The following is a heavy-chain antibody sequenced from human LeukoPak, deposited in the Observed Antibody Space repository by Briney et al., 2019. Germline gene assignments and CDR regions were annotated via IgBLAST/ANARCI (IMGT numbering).Heavy chain of an antibody. CDR2: INHSGST. CDR3: ARHGYYDILTGYPPLNWFDP. CDR1: GGSFSGYY. J-gene: IGHJ5*02. Sequence: LETLSLTCVGYGGSFSGYYWSWIRQPPGKGLEWIGEINHSGSTNYNPSLKSRVTISVDTSKNQFSLKLSSVTAADTAVYYCARHGYYDILTGYPPLNWFDPWGQGTLVTVSS. V-gene: IGHV4-34*01. D-gene: IGHD3-9*01.